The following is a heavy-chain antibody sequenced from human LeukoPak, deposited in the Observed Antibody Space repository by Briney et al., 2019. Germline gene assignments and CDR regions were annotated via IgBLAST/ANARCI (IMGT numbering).Heavy chain of an antibody. CDR1: GFTFNNFA. D-gene: IGHD5-12*01. Sequence: GSLRLSCTASGFTFNNFAMSWVRQAPGEGLEWLASLTGSGHQIYYADSVKGRFTIYRDNSENTLYLDMNNLRAEDTAIYYCAKDGRYSGYDFAESWGQGTLVTVSS. V-gene: IGHV3-23*01. J-gene: IGHJ5*02. CDR2: LTGSGHQI. CDR3: AKDGRYSGYDFAES.